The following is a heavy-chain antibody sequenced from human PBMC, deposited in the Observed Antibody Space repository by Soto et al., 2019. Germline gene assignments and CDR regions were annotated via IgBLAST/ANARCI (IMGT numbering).Heavy chain of an antibody. D-gene: IGHD4-17*01. V-gene: IGHV4-61*01. CDR2: IYYSGST. J-gene: IGHJ4*02. Sequence: QVQLQESGPGLVKPSETLSLTCTVSGGSVSSGSHYWSWIRQPPGKGLEWIGYIYYSGSTNYNPSLKSRVTISVDTSKNQFSLRLSSVTAADTAMYYCASMTSVTYFEYWGQGTLVTVSS. CDR1: GGSVSSGSHY. CDR3: ASMTSVTYFEY.